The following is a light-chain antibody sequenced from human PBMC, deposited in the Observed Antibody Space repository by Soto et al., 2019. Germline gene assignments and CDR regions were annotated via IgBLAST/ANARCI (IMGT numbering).Light chain of an antibody. CDR3: QQSYDTPQT. J-gene: IGKJ1*01. CDR1: QSIATY. Sequence: DIQMTQSPSSLSASVGDRVTITCRASQSIATYLNWYQQKPGKAPKLLIYAASSLQSGVPPRFSGSGSGTDFTLTISSLQPEDFATYYCQQSYDTPQTFGQGTKVEIK. V-gene: IGKV1-39*01. CDR2: AAS.